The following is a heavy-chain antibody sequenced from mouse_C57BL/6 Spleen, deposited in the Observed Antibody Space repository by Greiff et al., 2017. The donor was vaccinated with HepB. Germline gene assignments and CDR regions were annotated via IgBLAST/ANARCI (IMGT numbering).Heavy chain of an antibody. CDR1: GYSITSGYD. Sequence: EVMLVESGPGMVKPSQSLSLTCTVTGYSITSGYDWHWIRHFPGNKLEWMGYISYSGSTNYNPSLKSRISITHDTSKNHFFLKLNSVTTEDTATYYCARDGGNYYFDYWGQGTTLTVSS. CDR3: ARDGGNYYFDY. J-gene: IGHJ2*01. V-gene: IGHV3-1*01. CDR2: ISYSGST. D-gene: IGHD1-1*02.